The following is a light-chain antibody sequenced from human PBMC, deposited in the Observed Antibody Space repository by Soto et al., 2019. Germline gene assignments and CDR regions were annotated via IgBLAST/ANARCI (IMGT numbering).Light chain of an antibody. CDR1: SSDVGTYNY. CDR3: CSYAGSYTHYV. CDR2: DVS. J-gene: IGLJ1*01. Sequence: QSALTQPRSVSGSPGQSITISCTGTSSDVGTYNYVSWYQQHPGKAPKLLIYDVSKRPSGVPDRFSGSKSGNTASLTISGIQAEDEADYYCCSYAGSYTHYVFGTGTKLTVL. V-gene: IGLV2-11*01.